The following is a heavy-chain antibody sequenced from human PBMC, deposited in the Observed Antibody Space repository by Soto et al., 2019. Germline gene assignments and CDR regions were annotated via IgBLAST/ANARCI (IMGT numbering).Heavy chain of an antibody. CDR2: IIPIFGTA. CDR3: ANNYGDLARQGEYFQH. V-gene: IGHV1-69*01. J-gene: IGHJ1*01. Sequence: LVQSGAEVKKPGSSVKVSCKASGGTFSSYAISWVRQAPGQGVEWMGGIIPIFGTANYAQKFQGRVTITADESTSTAYMELSSLRSENTDVYYCANNYGDLARQGEYFQHWGQGTLVTAAS. D-gene: IGHD4-17*01. CDR1: GGTFSSYA.